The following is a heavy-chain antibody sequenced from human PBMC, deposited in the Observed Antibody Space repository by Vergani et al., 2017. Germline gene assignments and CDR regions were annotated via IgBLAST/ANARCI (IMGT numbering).Heavy chain of an antibody. V-gene: IGHV5-51*01. CDR3: ARQSEYSSSSGPRMDV. CDR1: GYSFTSYW. J-gene: IGHJ6*04. D-gene: IGHD6-6*01. CDR2: INAGDSDT. Sequence: EVQLVQSGAEVKKPGESLKISCKGSGYSFTSYWIGWVRQMPGKGLEWMGIINAGDSDTRYSPSFQGQVTISADKSISTASLQWSSLKASDTAMYYCARQSEYSSSSGPRMDVWGKGTTVTVSS.